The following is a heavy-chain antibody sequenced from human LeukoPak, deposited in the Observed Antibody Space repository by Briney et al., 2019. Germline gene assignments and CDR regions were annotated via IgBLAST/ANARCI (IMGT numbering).Heavy chain of an antibody. D-gene: IGHD2-15*01. V-gene: IGHV3-15*01. CDR2: IISISGGGTS. Sequence: GGSLRLSCSASGFTFTDVWMSWVRQVPGKGLEWVGRIISISGGGTSDYPAAVKGRFTISRDDSKNTLYLQMNSLKTEDTAVYYCTTCSGGSCSHFDYWGQGTLVTVSS. J-gene: IGHJ4*02. CDR3: TTCSGGSCSHFDY. CDR1: GFTFTDVW.